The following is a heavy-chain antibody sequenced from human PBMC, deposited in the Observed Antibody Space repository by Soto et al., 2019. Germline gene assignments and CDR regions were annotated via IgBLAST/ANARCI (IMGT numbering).Heavy chain of an antibody. D-gene: IGHD2-15*01. J-gene: IGHJ6*01. CDR1: GDSVSSKSAA. Sequence: PSQTLSLTCAISGDSVSSKSAAWNWIRQSPSRGLEWLGRTYYRSKWYNDYAVSVKSRITINPDTSKNQFSLQLNSVTPEDTAVIYCARGYCSGRSCFYYYVMYVWGQGTTAPVSS. CDR3: ARGYCSGRSCFYYYVMYV. CDR2: TYYRSKWYN. V-gene: IGHV6-1*01.